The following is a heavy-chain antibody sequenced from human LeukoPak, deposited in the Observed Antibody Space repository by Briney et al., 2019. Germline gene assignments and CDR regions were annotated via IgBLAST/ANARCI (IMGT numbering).Heavy chain of an antibody. CDR3: AKVSDYYDSSGYYNPLDY. Sequence: PGGSLRLSCAASGFTFNNYAMGWVRQAPGKGLEWVSAISGSGGSTYYADSVKGRFTISRDNSKNTLYLQMNSLRAEDTAVYYCAKVSDYYDSSGYYNPLDYWGRGTLVTVSS. V-gene: IGHV3-23*01. J-gene: IGHJ4*02. CDR2: ISGSGGST. CDR1: GFTFNNYA. D-gene: IGHD3-22*01.